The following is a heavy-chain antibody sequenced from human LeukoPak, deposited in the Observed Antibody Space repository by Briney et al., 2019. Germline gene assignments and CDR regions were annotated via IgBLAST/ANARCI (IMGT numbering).Heavy chain of an antibody. V-gene: IGHV4-59*01. CDR2: IYYSGST. CDR3: ARVTWFGELWTPIFDY. J-gene: IGHJ4*02. D-gene: IGHD3-10*01. Sequence: PSETLSLTCTVSGGSISSYYWSWIRQPPGKGLEWIGYIYYSGSTNYNPSLKSRVTISVDTSKNQFSLKLSSVTAADTAVYYCARVTWFGELWTPIFDYWGQGTLVTVSS. CDR1: GGSISSYY.